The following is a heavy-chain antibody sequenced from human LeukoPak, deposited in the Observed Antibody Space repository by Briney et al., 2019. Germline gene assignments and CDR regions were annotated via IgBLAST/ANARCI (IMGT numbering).Heavy chain of an antibody. CDR2: INPNSGGT. CDR1: GYTFTGHY. CDR3: AREGTPSSLYYFDY. J-gene: IGHJ4*02. V-gene: IGHV1-2*02. Sequence: GASVKVSCKASGYTFTGHYMHWVRQAPGQGLEWMGWINPNSGGTNYAQKFQGRVTMTRDTSINSVYMELSGLRSDDTAVYYCAREGTPSSLYYFDYWGQGTLVTVSS.